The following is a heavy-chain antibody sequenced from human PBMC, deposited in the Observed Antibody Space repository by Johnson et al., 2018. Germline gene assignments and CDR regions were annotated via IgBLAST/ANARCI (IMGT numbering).Heavy chain of an antibody. D-gene: IGHD3-3*01. J-gene: IGHJ3*02. CDR3: AKDQSDGVVITMDAFDI. V-gene: IGHV6-1*01. CDR2: TYYRSKWYN. Sequence: QLQQSGPGLVKPSQTLSLTCAISGDSVSSNSAAWNWIRQSPSRGLEWLGRTYYRSKWYNDYAESVKSRITINPDTSKNQFSLQPNSVTPEDTAVYYCAKDQSDGVVITMDAFDIWGQGTMVTVSS. CDR1: GDSVSSNSAA.